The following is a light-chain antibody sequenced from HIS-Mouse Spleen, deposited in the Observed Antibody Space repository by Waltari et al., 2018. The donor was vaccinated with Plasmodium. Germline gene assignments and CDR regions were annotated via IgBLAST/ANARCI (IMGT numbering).Light chain of an antibody. V-gene: IGLV3-19*01. CDR1: SLTRYY. Sequence: SSELTQDPAVSVALGQTVRITCQGDSLTRYYASWYQQKQGQAPVLVIYGKNNRPSGIPDRFSGSSSGNTASLTITGAQAEDEADYYCNSRDSSGNHLVFGGGTKLTVL. CDR2: GKN. J-gene: IGLJ2*01. CDR3: NSRDSSGNHLV.